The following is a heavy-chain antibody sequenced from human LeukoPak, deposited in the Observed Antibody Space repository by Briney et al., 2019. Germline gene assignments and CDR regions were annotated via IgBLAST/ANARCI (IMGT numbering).Heavy chain of an antibody. V-gene: IGHV4-61*02. J-gene: IGHJ3*02. CDR1: GGSISSGSYY. D-gene: IGHD2-2*01. CDR2: IYTSGST. CDR3: ARAAAALFDI. Sequence: SQTLSLTCTVSGGSISSGSYYWSWIRQPAGKGLEWIGRIYTSGSTNYNPSLKSRVTISVDTSKNQFSLKLSSVTAADTAVYYCARAAAALFDIWGQGTMVTVPS.